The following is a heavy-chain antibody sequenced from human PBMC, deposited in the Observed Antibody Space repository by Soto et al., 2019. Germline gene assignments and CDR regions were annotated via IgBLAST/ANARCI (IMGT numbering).Heavy chain of an antibody. CDR1: RYTFTNFY. D-gene: IGHD1-26*01. Sequence: ASVKVSCKASRYTFTNFYIHWLRQAPGQGLEWMGIINPSGGSTTYPQKFQGRVTMTRDTSTSTVHMELITLRSEATAVYYCARSPVGRPLDVWGPGTTVTVSS. V-gene: IGHV1-46*01. CDR3: ARSPVGRPLDV. CDR2: INPSGGST. J-gene: IGHJ6*02.